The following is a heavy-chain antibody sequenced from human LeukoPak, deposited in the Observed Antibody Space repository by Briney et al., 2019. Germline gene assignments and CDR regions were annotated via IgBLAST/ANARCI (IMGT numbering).Heavy chain of an antibody. Sequence: ASVKVSCKASGYTFTSYGISWVRQAPGQGLEWMGWIQPYSGNTNYAQKLQGRVTMTTDTSTSTAYMDLRSLRSDDTAVYYCARDGSSSWYTSWGQETLVTVSS. V-gene: IGHV1-18*04. D-gene: IGHD6-13*01. CDR1: GYTFTSYG. CDR3: ARDGSSSWYTS. CDR2: IQPYSGNT. J-gene: IGHJ4*02.